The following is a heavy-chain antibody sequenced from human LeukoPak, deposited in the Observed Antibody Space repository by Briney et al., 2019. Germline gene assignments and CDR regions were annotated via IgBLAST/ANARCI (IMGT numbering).Heavy chain of an antibody. CDR1: GFTFSSYA. Sequence: GGSLRLSCAASGFTFSSYAMSWVRQAPGKGLQWVSSISDGGHSTYFADSVRGRFTLSRDNSKNTLYLQMNSLRDEDTAIYYSAKSYCSSGTCHSYLPYYFDYWGQGTLVTVSS. J-gene: IGHJ4*02. V-gene: IGHV3-23*01. D-gene: IGHD2-15*01. CDR2: ISDGGHST. CDR3: AKSYCSSGTCHSYLPYYFDY.